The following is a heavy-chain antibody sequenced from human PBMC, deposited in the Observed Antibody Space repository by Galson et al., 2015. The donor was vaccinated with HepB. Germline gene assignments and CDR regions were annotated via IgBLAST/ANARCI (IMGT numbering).Heavy chain of an antibody. V-gene: IGHV3-7*01. CDR1: GFTFSSYW. CDR2: IKQDGSEK. J-gene: IGHJ1*01. Sequence: SLRLSCAASGFTFSSYWMSWVRQAPGKGLEWVANIKQDGSEKYYVDSVKGRFTTSRDNAKNSLYLQMNSLRAEDTAVYYCARNDFWSGYSQIEYFQHWGQGTLVTVSS. CDR3: ARNDFWSGYSQIEYFQH. D-gene: IGHD3-3*01.